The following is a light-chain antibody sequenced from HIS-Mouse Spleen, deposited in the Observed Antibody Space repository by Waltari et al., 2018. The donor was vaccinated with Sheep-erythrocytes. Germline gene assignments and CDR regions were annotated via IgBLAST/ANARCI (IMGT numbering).Light chain of an antibody. V-gene: IGLV2-11*01. CDR3: CSYAGSFYV. Sequence: QSALTQPRSVSGSPGQSVTISCTGTSSDVGGYNYVSWYQQHPGKAPKLMMYDFSKRPSGVPVRFSGSKSGNTASLTISGLQAEDEADYYCCSYAGSFYVFGTGTKVTVL. CDR1: SSDVGGYNY. CDR2: DFS. J-gene: IGLJ1*01.